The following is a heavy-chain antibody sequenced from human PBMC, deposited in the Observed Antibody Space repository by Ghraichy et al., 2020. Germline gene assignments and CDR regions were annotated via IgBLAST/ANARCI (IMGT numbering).Heavy chain of an antibody. V-gene: IGHV3-48*03. D-gene: IGHD3-16*01. Sequence: GGSLRLSCAASGLTFSGYEMIWVRQAPGRGLEWISYITVSADSTHLADSVKGRFTISRDNAKDSLFLQMNSLRVDDTAIYYCARLKGEVQVFEYWGQGILVTVSS. J-gene: IGHJ4*02. CDR1: GLTFSGYE. CDR2: ITVSADST. CDR3: ARLKGEVQVFEY.